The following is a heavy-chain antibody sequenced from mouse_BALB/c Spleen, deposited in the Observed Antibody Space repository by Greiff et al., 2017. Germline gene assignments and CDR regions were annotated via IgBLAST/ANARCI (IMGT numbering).Heavy chain of an antibody. CDR1: GFTFSSYA. CDR2: ISSGGSYT. CDR3: ARQEDYAGYFDV. D-gene: IGHD2-4*01. V-gene: IGHV5-9-3*01. Sequence: EVKLMESGGGLVKPGGSLKLSCAASGFTFSSYAMSWVRQTPEKRLEWVATISSGGSYTYYPDSVKGRFTISRDNAKNTLYLQMSSLRSEDTAMYYCARQEDYAGYFDVWGAGTTVTVSS. J-gene: IGHJ1*01.